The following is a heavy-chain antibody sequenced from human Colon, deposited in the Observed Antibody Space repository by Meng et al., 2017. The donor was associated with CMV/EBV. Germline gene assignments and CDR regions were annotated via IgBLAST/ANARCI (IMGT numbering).Heavy chain of an antibody. J-gene: IGHJ4*02. D-gene: IGHD6-19*01. Sequence: ASVKVSCKASGYIFNNHYMQWVRQAPGQGLEWMGIINPSGGTTRYAEKFQGRVTMSRDTSTSTFYMELSSLTSDDTAVYYYARTVPVAQYLDYWGQGTLVTVSS. V-gene: IGHV1-46*02. CDR3: ARTVPVAQYLDY. CDR1: GYIFNNHY. CDR2: INPSGGTT.